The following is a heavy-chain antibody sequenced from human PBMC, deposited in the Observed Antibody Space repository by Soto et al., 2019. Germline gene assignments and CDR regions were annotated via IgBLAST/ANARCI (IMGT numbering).Heavy chain of an antibody. CDR3: AKDTYYYGSGSPHGMDV. V-gene: IGHV3-43*01. CDR2: ISWDGGST. J-gene: IGHJ6*02. CDR1: GFTFDDYT. D-gene: IGHD3-10*01. Sequence: GGSLRLSCAASGFTFDDYTMHWVRQAPGKGLEWVSLISWDGGSTYYADSVKGRFTISRDNSKNSLYLQMNSLRTEDTALYYCAKDTYYYGSGSPHGMDVWGQGTTVTVSS.